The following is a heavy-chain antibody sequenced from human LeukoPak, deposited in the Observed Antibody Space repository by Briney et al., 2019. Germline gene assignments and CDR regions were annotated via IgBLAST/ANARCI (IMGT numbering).Heavy chain of an antibody. D-gene: IGHD6-6*01. CDR2: TYYRSKWNN. Sequence: SQTLSLTCVISGDSVSSNSAAWNWIRQSPSRGLEWLGRTYYRSKWNNDYSPSMKSRLTINPDTSTNQISLQLNSVIPGDTAIYYCARAPYSSSNLDYWGQGTLVTVSS. CDR3: ARAPYSSSNLDY. V-gene: IGHV6-1*01. J-gene: IGHJ4*02. CDR1: GDSVSSNSAA.